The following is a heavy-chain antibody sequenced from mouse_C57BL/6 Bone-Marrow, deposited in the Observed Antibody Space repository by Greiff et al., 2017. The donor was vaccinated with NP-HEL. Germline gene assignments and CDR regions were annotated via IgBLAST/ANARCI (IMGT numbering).Heavy chain of an antibody. CDR1: GYTFTSYW. CDR2: IDPSDSYT. V-gene: IGHV1-69*01. Sequence: VKLQQSGAELVMPGASVKLSCKASGYTFTSYWMHWVKQRPGQGLEWIGEIDPSDSYTNYNQKFKGKSTLTVDKSSSTAYMQLSSLTSEDSAVYYCARSGGWFLDYWGQGTTLTVSS. D-gene: IGHD2-3*01. J-gene: IGHJ2*01. CDR3: ARSGGWFLDY.